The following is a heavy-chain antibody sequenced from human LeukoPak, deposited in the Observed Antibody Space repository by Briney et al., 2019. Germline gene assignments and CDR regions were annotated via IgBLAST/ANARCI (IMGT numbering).Heavy chain of an antibody. CDR2: IWYDGSNK. CDR1: GFTFSSYG. V-gene: IGHV3-33*01. J-gene: IGHJ5*02. CDR3: ARYIVVVPAAIGWFDP. Sequence: PGGSLRLSCAASGFTFSSYGMHWVRQAPGKGLEWVAVIWYDGSNKYYADSVKGRFTISRDNSKNTLYLQMNSLRAEDTAVYYCARYIVVVPAAIGWFDPWGQGTLVTVSS. D-gene: IGHD2-2*02.